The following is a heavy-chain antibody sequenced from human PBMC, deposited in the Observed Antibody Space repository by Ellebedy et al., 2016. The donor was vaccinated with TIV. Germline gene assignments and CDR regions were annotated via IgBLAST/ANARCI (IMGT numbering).Heavy chain of an antibody. Sequence: PGGSLRLSCAASGFTFSDYWMSWVRKATGKGLEWVANIKQDGSEKWYVDSVKGRFTISRDNAKNSLYLQMRSLRAEDTAVYYCARDQGWAYPGSTRFDYWGQGTLVTVSS. CDR2: IKQDGSEK. CDR1: GFTFSDYW. J-gene: IGHJ4*03. D-gene: IGHD3-10*01. CDR3: ARDQGWAYPGSTRFDY. V-gene: IGHV3-7*01.